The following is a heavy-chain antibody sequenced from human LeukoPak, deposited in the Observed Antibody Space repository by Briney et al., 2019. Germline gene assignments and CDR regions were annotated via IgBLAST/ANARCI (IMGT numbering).Heavy chain of an antibody. CDR1: GGSISSYY. CDR2: IYYSGST. D-gene: IGHD4-23*01. V-gene: IGHV4-59*08. J-gene: IGHJ3*02. Sequence: SETPSLTCTVSGGSISSYYWSWIRQPPGKGLEWIGYIYYSGSTNYNPSLKSRVTISVDTSKNQFSLKLSSVTAADTAVYYCARQGGGLIAFDIWGQGTMVTVSS. CDR3: ARQGGGLIAFDI.